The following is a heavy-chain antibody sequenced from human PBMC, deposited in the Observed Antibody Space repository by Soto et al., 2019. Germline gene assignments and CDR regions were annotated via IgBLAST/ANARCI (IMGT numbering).Heavy chain of an antibody. CDR1: GGSISSGGYY. D-gene: IGHD3-10*01. J-gene: IGHJ4*02. CDR2: IYYSGST. V-gene: IGHV4-31*03. CDR3: ARGALWFGESYADY. Sequence: QVQLQESGPGLVKPSQTLSLTCTVSGGSISSGGYYWSWIRQHPGKGLEWIGYIYYSGSTYYNPSLKSRVTKSVDTSKNQFSLKLSSVTAADTAVYYCARGALWFGESYADYWGQGTLVTVSS.